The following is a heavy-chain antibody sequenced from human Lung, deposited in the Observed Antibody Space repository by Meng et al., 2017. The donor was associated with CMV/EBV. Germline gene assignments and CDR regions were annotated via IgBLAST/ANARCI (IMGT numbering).Heavy chain of an antibody. J-gene: IGHJ4*02. D-gene: IGHD1-7*01. V-gene: IGHV2-5*01. CDR2: IYWNDDK. Sequence: SSGVGVGLFRQPPGKALEWLSLIYWNDDKRYSPFLKSRLTITKDTSKNQVVLTMTNMDLVDTATYYCAHRDSITGTSGSLGEYYFDYWGQGTLVTVSS. CDR3: AHRDSITGTSGSLGEYYFDY. CDR1: SSGVG.